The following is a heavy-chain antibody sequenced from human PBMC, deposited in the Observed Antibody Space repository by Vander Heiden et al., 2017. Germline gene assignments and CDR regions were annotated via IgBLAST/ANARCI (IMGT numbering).Heavy chain of an antibody. CDR2: SYPGDSDT. D-gene: IGHD3-22*01. CDR1: VCRFNDYW. CDR3: ARRLVLGETFDY. Sequence: VQLVQSGAEVQTPGEALKISCKGSVCRFNDYWIGWVRQVPGNGLEWMGISYPGDSDTRYNPSFRGQVTISADKSIATAYLQWSSLKTSDTAMYYCARRLVLGETFDYWGQGTLVTVSS. V-gene: IGHV5-51*03. J-gene: IGHJ4*02.